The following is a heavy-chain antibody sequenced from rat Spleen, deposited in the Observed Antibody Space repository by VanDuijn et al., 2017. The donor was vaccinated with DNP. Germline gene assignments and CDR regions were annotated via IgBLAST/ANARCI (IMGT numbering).Heavy chain of an antibody. CDR1: GYSITNNY. CDR3: ARGLNYGGYNYYWYFDF. J-gene: IGHJ1*01. D-gene: IGHD1-11*01. V-gene: IGHV3-1*01. Sequence: EVQLQESGPGLVKPSQSLSLTCSVTGYSITNNYWAWIRKFPGNKMEWMGYISYSGSTGYNPSLKSRISITRDTSKNQFFLQLNSITTEDTATYYCARGLNYGGYNYYWYFDFWGPGTMVTVSS. CDR2: ISYSGST.